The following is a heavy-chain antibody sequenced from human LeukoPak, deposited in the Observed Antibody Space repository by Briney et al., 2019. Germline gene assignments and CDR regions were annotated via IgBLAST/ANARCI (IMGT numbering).Heavy chain of an antibody. CDR1: GGSISSSTSGWGWY. CDR2: IYYSGST. Sequence: SETLSLTCTVSGGSISSSTSGWGWYWGWIRQPLGKGLEWIGYIYYSGSTNYNPSLKSRVTISVDTSKNQFSLKLSSVTAADTAVYYCARHVLKGGYYYVGPWYFDLWGCGTLVTVSS. D-gene: IGHD3-22*01. V-gene: IGHV4-61*05. CDR3: ARHVLKGGYYYVGPWYFDL. J-gene: IGHJ2*01.